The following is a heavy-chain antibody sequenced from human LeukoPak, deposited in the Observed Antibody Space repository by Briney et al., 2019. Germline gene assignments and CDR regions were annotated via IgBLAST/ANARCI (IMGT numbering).Heavy chain of an antibody. CDR3: AKDNFRELRLYYFDY. CDR1: GFTFSSYA. D-gene: IGHD3-10*01. J-gene: IGHJ4*02. Sequence: SGGSLRLSCAASGFTFSSYAMSWVRQAPGKGLEWVSAISGSGGSTYYADSVKGRFTISRDNSKNTLYLQMNSLRAEDTAVYYCAKDNFRELRLYYFDYWGQGTLVTVSS. V-gene: IGHV3-23*01. CDR2: ISGSGGST.